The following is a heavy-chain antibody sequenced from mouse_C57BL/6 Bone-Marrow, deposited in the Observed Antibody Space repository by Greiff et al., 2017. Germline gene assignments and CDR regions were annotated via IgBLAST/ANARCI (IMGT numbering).Heavy chain of an antibody. D-gene: IGHD1-1*01. Sequence: QVQLQQSGAELARPGASVKLSCKASGYTFTSYGISWVKQRTGQGLEWIGEIYPRSGNPYYNETFKGKATLTAAKSSSTAYMELRRLTSEDSAVDFCAREGDYCGPAGFACWGQGTRVTGSA. V-gene: IGHV1-81*01. CDR2: IYPRSGNP. J-gene: IGHJ3*01. CDR3: AREGDYCGPAGFAC. CDR1: GYTFTSYG.